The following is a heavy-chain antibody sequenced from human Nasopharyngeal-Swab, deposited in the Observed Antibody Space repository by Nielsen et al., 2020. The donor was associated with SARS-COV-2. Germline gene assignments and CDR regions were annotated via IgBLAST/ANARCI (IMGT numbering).Heavy chain of an antibody. CDR2: ISSSGSII. V-gene: IGHV3-11*04. CDR3: ASLLWFGELPSDYYYYGMDV. Sequence: GGSLRLSCAASGFTFSDYYMSWIRQAPGKGLEWVSYISSSGSIIYYADSVKGRFTISRDNAKNSLYLQMNSLRAEDTAVYYCASLLWFGELPSDYYYYGMDVWGQGTTVTVSS. J-gene: IGHJ6*02. D-gene: IGHD3-10*01. CDR1: GFTFSDYY.